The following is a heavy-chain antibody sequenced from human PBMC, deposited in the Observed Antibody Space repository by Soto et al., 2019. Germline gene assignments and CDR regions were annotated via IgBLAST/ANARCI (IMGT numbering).Heavy chain of an antibody. CDR2: ISAHNGNT. CDR1: GYGFTTYG. Sequence: QVHLVQSGAEVKKPGASVKVSCKGSGYGFTTYGITWVRQAPGQGLEWMAWISAHNGNTDYAQNLQGRVTVTRDTSTSTAYMELRRLRSEDTAVYYWAGGRYGDCWGQGALVTVSS. CDR3: AGGRYGDC. J-gene: IGHJ4*02. V-gene: IGHV1-18*01. D-gene: IGHD1-1*01.